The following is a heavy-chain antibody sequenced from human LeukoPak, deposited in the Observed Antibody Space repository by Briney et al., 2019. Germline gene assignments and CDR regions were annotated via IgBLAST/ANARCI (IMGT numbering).Heavy chain of an antibody. CDR2: IYFTGTI. CDR3: ARDSGTTGEVKFDP. J-gene: IGHJ5*02. V-gene: IGHV4-4*07. CDR1: GGGGSISSHY. D-gene: IGHD3-10*01. Sequence: SETLSLTRTVSGGGGSISSHYWSWIRQPAGKGLEWIGRIYFTGTITYNPSLESRVTMSIDTSKNQFSLKLNSLTAADTAVYYCARDSGTTGEVKFDPWGQGTLVTVSS.